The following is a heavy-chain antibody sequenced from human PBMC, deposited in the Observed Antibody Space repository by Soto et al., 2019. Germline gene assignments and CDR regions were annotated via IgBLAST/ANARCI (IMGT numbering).Heavy chain of an antibody. Sequence: GESLKISCKGSGYSLTSYWISWVCQMPGKGLEWMGRIDPSDSYTNYSPSFQGHVTISADKSISTAYLQWSSLKASDTAMYYCATLILKPGNYGMDVWGPGSLVTVSS. D-gene: IGHD3-16*01. CDR3: ATLILKPGNYGMDV. V-gene: IGHV5-10-1*01. CDR1: GYSLTSYW. J-gene: IGHJ6*02. CDR2: IDPSDSYT.